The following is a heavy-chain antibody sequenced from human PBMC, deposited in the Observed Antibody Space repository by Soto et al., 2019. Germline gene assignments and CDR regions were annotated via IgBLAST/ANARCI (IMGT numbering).Heavy chain of an antibody. CDR3: ASALDYSNYLSY. V-gene: IGHV4-31*03. CDR1: GGSISSGGYY. Sequence: SETLLLTCTVSGGSISSGGYYWSWVRQHPGKGLEWIGYIYYSGSTYYNPSLKSRVTISVDTSKNQFSLKLTSVTAADTAVYYCASALDYSNYLSYWGQGALVTVSS. D-gene: IGHD4-4*01. J-gene: IGHJ4*02. CDR2: IYYSGST.